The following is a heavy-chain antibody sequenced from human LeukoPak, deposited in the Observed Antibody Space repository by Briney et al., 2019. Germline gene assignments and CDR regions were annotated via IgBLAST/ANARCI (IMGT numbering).Heavy chain of an antibody. J-gene: IGHJ6*03. D-gene: IGHD3-9*01. CDR1: GGSISSGSDY. CDR2: IDTSGGT. CDR3: ARGHFGGEKTQEITYYDILTGRYYYYYMDV. V-gene: IGHV4-61*09. Sequence: KPSETLSLTCTVSGGSISSGSDYWSWIRQPAGKGLEWIGHIDTSGGTNYNPSLKSRVTISVDTSKNQFSLELSSVTAADTAVYYCARGHFGGEKTQEITYYDILTGRYYYYYMDVWGKGTTVTISS.